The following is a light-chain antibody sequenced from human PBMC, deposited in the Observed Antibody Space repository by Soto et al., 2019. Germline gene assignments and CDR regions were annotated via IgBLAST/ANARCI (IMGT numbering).Light chain of an antibody. CDR1: QSVSSN. CDR2: AAS. Sequence: IAIPQAPATLCVSAGERATVACRASQSVSSNYLAWYQKKPGQAPMLFIYAASSRASGIPDRFSGSGAGTEFTLSISSLQSAEFSFYYCQQYITWHALTFGGGTKVDI. CDR3: QQYITWHALT. J-gene: IGKJ4*01. V-gene: IGKV3D-15*01.